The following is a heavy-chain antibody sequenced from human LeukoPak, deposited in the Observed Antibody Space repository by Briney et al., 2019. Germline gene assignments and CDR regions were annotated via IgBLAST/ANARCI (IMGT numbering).Heavy chain of an antibody. D-gene: IGHD3-22*01. CDR3: ARSSTADSSGYYPFDY. Sequence: PSETLSLTCTVSGGSISSYYWSWIRQPPGKGLEWIGYIYYSGSTNYNPSLKSRVTISVDTSKNQFSLKLSSVTAADTAGYYCARSSTADSSGYYPFDYWGQGTLVTVSS. CDR1: GGSISSYY. J-gene: IGHJ4*02. V-gene: IGHV4-59*01. CDR2: IYYSGST.